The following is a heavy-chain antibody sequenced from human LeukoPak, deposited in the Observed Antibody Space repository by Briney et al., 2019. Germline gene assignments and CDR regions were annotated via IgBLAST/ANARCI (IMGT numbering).Heavy chain of an antibody. CDR2: ISAYNGNT. CDR3: ASQIVGSTLDAFDI. CDR1: GYAFTNYG. J-gene: IGHJ3*02. Sequence: ASVKVSCKASGYAFTNYGISWVRQAPGQGLEWMGWISAYNGNTNYAQKLQGRVTMTTDTSTSTAYMELRSLRSDDTAVYCCASQIVGSTLDAFDIWGQGTMVTVSS. V-gene: IGHV1-18*01. D-gene: IGHD1-26*01.